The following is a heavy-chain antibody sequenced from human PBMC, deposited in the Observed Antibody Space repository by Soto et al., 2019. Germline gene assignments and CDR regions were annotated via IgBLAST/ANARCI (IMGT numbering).Heavy chain of an antibody. J-gene: IGHJ4*02. D-gene: IGHD2-2*01. Sequence: EVQLVESGGGLVQPGGSLRLSCAASGFTFSSYSMNWVRQAPGKGLEWVSYISSSSSTIYYADSVKGRFTISRDNAKNSLYLQTDSLSAEDTAVYYCARGGGYDHYWGQGTLVTVSS. CDR3: ARGGGYDHY. CDR2: ISSSSSTI. CDR1: GFTFSSYS. V-gene: IGHV3-48*01.